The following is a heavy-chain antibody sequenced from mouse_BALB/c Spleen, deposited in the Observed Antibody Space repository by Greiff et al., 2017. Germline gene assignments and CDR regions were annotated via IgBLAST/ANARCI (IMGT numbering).Heavy chain of an antibody. J-gene: IGHJ4*01. CDR1: GFTFTDYY. D-gene: IGHD1-3*01. Sequence: EVQRVESGGGLVQPGGSLRLSCATSGFTFTDYYMSWVRQPPGKALEWLGFIRNKANGYTTEYSASVKGRFTISRDNSQSILYLQMNTLRAEDSATSYCARDIKGYYAMDDWGQGTSVTVSS. V-gene: IGHV7-3*02. CDR2: IRNKANGYTT. CDR3: ARDIKGYYAMDD.